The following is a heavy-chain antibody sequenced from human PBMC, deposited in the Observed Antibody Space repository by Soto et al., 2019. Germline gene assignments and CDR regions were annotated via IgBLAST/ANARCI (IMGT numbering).Heavy chain of an antibody. D-gene: IGHD6-6*01. Sequence: ASVKVSCKVSGYTLTELSMHWVRQAPGKGLEWMGGFDPEDGETIYAQKFQGRVTMTEDTSTDTAYMELSSLRSEDTAVYYCATVGYSSSSRYYGMDVWGQGTTVTVSS. CDR2: FDPEDGET. CDR3: ATVGYSSSSRYYGMDV. J-gene: IGHJ6*02. V-gene: IGHV1-24*01. CDR1: GYTLTELS.